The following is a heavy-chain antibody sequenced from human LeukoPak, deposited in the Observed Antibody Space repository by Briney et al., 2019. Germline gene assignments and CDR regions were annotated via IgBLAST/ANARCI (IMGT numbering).Heavy chain of an antibody. V-gene: IGHV4-31*03. D-gene: IGHD6-19*01. J-gene: IGHJ4*02. CDR2: IYYSGST. CDR3: ASESSSGQVDY. CDR1: GGSISSGGYY. Sequence: SETLSLTCTVSGGSISSGGYYWSWIRQHPGKGLEWIGYIYYSGSTYYNPSLKSRVTISVDTSKNQFSLKLSSVTAADTAVYYCASESSSGQVDYWGQGTLVTVSS.